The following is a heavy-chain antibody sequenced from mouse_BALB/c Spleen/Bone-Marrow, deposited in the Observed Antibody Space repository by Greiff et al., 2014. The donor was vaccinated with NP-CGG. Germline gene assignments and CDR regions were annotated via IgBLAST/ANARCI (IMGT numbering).Heavy chain of an antibody. Sequence: VQLQQSGPDLVAPSQNLSLTCTVSGFSLTSYGLHWVRQPPGKGLEWLGVIWSDGSTTYNSALKSRLSISKDNSKRQVLLKMNSLQTDDTAMYYCARSGTDYAMDYWGQGTSVTVSS. CDR3: ARSGTDYAMDY. D-gene: IGHD4-1*01. CDR1: GFSLTSYG. J-gene: IGHJ4*01. V-gene: IGHV2-6-2*01. CDR2: IWSDGST.